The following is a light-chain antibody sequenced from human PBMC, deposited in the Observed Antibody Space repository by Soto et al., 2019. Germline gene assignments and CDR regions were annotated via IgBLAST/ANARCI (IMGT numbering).Light chain of an antibody. Sequence: QSVLTQPPSASGTPGQRVTISCSGSSSNIGTNYVYWYQQLPGTAPQHLIYRNNQRPSGVPDRFSGSKSGTSASLAISGLRSEDEADYYCAAWDDSLSGLVFGGGTKLTVL. CDR3: AAWDDSLSGLV. CDR1: SSNIGTNY. V-gene: IGLV1-47*01. J-gene: IGLJ2*01. CDR2: RNN.